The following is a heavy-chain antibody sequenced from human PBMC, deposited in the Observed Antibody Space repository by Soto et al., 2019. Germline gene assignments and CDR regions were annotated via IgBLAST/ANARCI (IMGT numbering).Heavy chain of an antibody. V-gene: IGHV1-18*04. D-gene: IGHD3-22*01. CDR3: ARVRSDSSGYYYTPALQTIDS. Sequence: QVQLVQSGAEVKKPGASVKVSCKASGYTFTSYGISWVRQAPGQGLEWMGWISAYNGNTNYAQKLQGRVTMTTDTSTSTAYMELRSLRSDDTAVYYCARVRSDSSGYYYTPALQTIDSWGQGTLVSVSS. CDR2: ISAYNGNT. CDR1: GYTFTSYG. J-gene: IGHJ4*02.